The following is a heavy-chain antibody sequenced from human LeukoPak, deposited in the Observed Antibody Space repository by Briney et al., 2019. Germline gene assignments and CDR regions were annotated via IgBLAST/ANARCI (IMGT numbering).Heavy chain of an antibody. D-gene: IGHD6-19*01. Sequence: GGSLRLSCAASGFTFSAYVMHWVRQAPGKGLQWVAVISDSGGYTQYADSVKGRFTISRDNSKNTLYLQMNSLRAEDTAVYYCAKRRTVPDPQRGLDYWGRGTLVTVSS. J-gene: IGHJ4*02. CDR1: GFTFSAYV. CDR3: AKRRTVPDPQRGLDY. V-gene: IGHV3-23*01. CDR2: ISDSGGYT.